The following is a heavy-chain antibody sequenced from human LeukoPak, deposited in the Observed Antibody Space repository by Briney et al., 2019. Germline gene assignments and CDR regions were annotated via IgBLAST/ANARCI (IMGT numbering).Heavy chain of an antibody. CDR3: ARVSATVTRYYFDY. CDR2: ISAYNGNT. Sequence: ASVKVSCKASGYTFTSYGISWVRQAPGQGLEWMGWISAYNGNTNYAQKLQGRATMTTDTSTSTAYMELRSLRSDDTAVYYCARVSATVTRYYFDYWGQGTLVTVSS. J-gene: IGHJ4*02. V-gene: IGHV1-18*01. D-gene: IGHD4-17*01. CDR1: GYTFTSYG.